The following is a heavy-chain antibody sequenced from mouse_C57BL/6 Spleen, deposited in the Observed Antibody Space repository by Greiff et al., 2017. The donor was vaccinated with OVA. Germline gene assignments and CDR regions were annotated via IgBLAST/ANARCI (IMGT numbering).Heavy chain of an antibody. D-gene: IGHD2-2*01. J-gene: IGHJ3*01. CDR3: ARECDGYDKFAY. Sequence: QVQLQQPGAELVKPGASVKLSCKASGYTFTSYWMHWVKQRPGQGLEWIGMIHPNSGSTNYNEKFKSKATLTVDKSSSTAYMQLSSLTSEDSAVYYCARECDGYDKFAYWGQGTLVTVSA. V-gene: IGHV1-64*01. CDR1: GYTFTSYW. CDR2: IHPNSGST.